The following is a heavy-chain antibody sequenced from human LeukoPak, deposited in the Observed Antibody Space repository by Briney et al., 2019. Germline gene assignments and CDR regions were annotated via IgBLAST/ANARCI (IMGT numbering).Heavy chain of an antibody. CDR2: IWYNGSNK. J-gene: IGHJ6*02. D-gene: IGHD6-25*01. V-gene: IGHV3-33*01. CDR3: AREKSAQVYYGMDV. CDR1: GFTFSSYG. Sequence: GGSLRLSYAASGFTFSSYGMHWVRQAPGKGLEWVAVIWYNGSNKYYADSVKGRFTISRDNSKNTLYLQMNSLRAEDTAVYYCAREKSAQVYYGMDVWGQGTTVTVSS.